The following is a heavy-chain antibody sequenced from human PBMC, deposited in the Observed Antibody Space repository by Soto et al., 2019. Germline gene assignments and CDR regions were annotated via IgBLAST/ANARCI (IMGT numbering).Heavy chain of an antibody. Sequence: SETLSLTCTVSGGSISSYYWSWIRQPPGKGLEWIGYIYYSGSTNYNPSLKSRVTISVDTSKNQFSLKLSSVTAADTAVYYCARHGYSSSPRALFDYWGQGTLVTVSS. CDR1: GGSISSYY. J-gene: IGHJ4*02. CDR3: ARHGYSSSPRALFDY. CDR2: IYYSGST. V-gene: IGHV4-59*08. D-gene: IGHD6-6*01.